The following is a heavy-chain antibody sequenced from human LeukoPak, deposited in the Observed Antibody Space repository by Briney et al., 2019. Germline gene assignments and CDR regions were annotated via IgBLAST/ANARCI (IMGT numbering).Heavy chain of an antibody. V-gene: IGHV3-23*01. Sequence: GGSLRLSCAASGFTFSSYAMSWVRQAPGTGLEWVSAISGSGGSTYYADSVKGRFTISRDNSKNTLYLQMNSLRAEDTAVYYCAKVVVGDDFWSGYYSDYWGQGTLVTVSS. J-gene: IGHJ4*02. CDR3: AKVVVGDDFWSGYYSDY. CDR2: ISGSGGST. CDR1: GFTFSSYA. D-gene: IGHD3-3*01.